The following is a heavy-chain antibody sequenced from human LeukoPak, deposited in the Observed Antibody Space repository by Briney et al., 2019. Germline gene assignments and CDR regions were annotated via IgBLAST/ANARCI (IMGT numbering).Heavy chain of an antibody. CDR2: IIPIFGTA. J-gene: IGHJ6*02. Sequence: ASVKVSCKASGGTLSTYAFSWMRQAPGHGLEWLGGIIPIFGTAIYAQKFQGRITISADKSTSTAYMEVNSLRSEDTAAYYCARAPGKSYYYYYYGMDVWGQGTTVTVSS. D-gene: IGHD1-1*01. CDR1: GGTLSTYA. V-gene: IGHV1-69*06. CDR3: ARAPGKSYYYYYYGMDV.